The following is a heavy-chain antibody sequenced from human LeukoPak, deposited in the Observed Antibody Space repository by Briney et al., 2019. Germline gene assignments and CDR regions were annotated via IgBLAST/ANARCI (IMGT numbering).Heavy chain of an antibody. Sequence: VASVKVSCKASGGTFSSYAISWVRQAPGQGLEWMGGIIPIFGTANYAQKFQGRVTITTDESTSTAYMELSSLRSEDTAVYYRARAFVVVGATTDYYFDYWGQGTQVTVSS. CDR1: GGTFSSYA. CDR2: IIPIFGTA. J-gene: IGHJ4*02. D-gene: IGHD1-26*01. CDR3: ARAFVVVGATTDYYFDY. V-gene: IGHV1-69*05.